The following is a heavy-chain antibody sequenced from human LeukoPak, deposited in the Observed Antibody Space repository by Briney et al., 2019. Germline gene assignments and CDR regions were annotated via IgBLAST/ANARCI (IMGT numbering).Heavy chain of an antibody. V-gene: IGHV4-39*01. Sequence: PSETLSLTCTVSGGSISSSSYYWGWIRQPPGKGLEWIGSIYYSGSTYYNPSLKSRVTISVDTSKNQFSLKLSSVTAADTAVYYCARYYDFWSGYLDYWGQGTLVTVSS. J-gene: IGHJ4*02. CDR1: GGSISSSSYY. D-gene: IGHD3-3*01. CDR2: IYYSGST. CDR3: ARYYDFWSGYLDY.